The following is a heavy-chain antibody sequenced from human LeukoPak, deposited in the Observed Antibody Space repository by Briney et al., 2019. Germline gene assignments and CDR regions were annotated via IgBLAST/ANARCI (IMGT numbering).Heavy chain of an antibody. V-gene: IGHV4-39*01. CDR2: IYYSGST. D-gene: IGHD6-19*01. J-gene: IGHJ3*02. Sequence: LETLSLSRTVSVGSISSSSYYWGWIRPPPGKGLERIVCIYYSGSTYYNPSRKSQDTISQVTSNNQSSLKLSSVTAAGTALYYCARPVSGWYLNAFDIWGQETMVTVSS. CDR1: VGSISSSSYY. CDR3: ARPVSGWYLNAFDI.